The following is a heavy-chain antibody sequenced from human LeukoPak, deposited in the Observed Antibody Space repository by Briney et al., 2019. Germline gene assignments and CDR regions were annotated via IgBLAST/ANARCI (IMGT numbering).Heavy chain of an antibody. CDR3: AFQGGYSSSWFFDY. V-gene: IGHV3-7*01. J-gene: IGHJ4*02. D-gene: IGHD6-13*01. CDR1: GFTFSRYW. Sequence: PGGSLRLSCAASGFTFSRYWMSWVRQAPGKGLEWVANMKQDGSEKYYVDSVKGRFTISRDNAKNSLYLQMNSLRAEDTAVYYCAFQGGYSSSWFFDYWGQGTLVTVSS. CDR2: MKQDGSEK.